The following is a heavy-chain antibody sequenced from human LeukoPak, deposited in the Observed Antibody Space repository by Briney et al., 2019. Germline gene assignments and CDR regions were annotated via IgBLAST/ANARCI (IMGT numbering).Heavy chain of an antibody. J-gene: IGHJ4*02. CDR2: IYPADSDT. CDR1: EDNFNNHW. CDR3: ASFYDSSGYYPPFDY. Sequence: PGESLKISCKGSEDNFNNHWIAWVRQMPGKGLEWMGIIYPADSDTRYSPSFQGQVTFSADSSINTAYLQWTSLKASDTAMYYCASFYDSSGYYPPFDYWGQGTLVTVSS. D-gene: IGHD3-22*01. V-gene: IGHV5-51*01.